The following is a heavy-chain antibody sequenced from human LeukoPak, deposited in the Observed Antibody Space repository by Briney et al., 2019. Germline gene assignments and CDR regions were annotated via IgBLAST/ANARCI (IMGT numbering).Heavy chain of an antibody. J-gene: IGHJ3*02. V-gene: IGHV3-15*01. Sequence: KAGGSLRLSCAASGFTFSNAWMSWVRLAPGKGLEWVGRIRSKTDGGTTDYAAPVKGRFTISRDDPKNTLYLQMNSLKTEDTAVYYCTTDPTGYRDTPTDAFDIWGQGTMVTVSS. D-gene: IGHD3-9*01. CDR2: IRSKTDGGTT. CDR3: TTDPTGYRDTPTDAFDI. CDR1: GFTFSNAW.